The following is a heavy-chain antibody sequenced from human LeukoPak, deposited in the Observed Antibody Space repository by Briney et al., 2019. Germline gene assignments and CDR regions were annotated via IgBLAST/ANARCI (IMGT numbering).Heavy chain of an antibody. CDR1: GYTFTSYY. V-gene: IGHV1-46*01. CDR2: INPGGGST. D-gene: IGHD6-19*01. J-gene: IGHJ5*02. CDR3: ASKDSSGWYEEA. Sequence: ASVKVSCKASGYTFTSYYIHWVRQAPGQGLEWMGVINPGGGSTSYAQKFQGRVTMTRDTSMSTVYMELSSLRSEDTAVYYCASKDSSGWYEEAWGQGTLVTVSS.